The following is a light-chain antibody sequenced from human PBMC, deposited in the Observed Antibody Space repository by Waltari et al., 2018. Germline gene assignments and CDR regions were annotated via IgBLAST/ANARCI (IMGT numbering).Light chain of an antibody. CDR3: QHHVRLPAT. CDR2: ATS. CDR1: ENISRF. V-gene: IGKV3-20*01. J-gene: IGKJ1*01. Sequence: EIVLTQSPGTLSLSPGERATLSCRASENISRFLAWYQQRPGQAPRLLIYATSSRATGIRDRFSGSGSGTDFSLTISRLEPEDFAVYYCQHHVRLPATFGQGTKVEIK.